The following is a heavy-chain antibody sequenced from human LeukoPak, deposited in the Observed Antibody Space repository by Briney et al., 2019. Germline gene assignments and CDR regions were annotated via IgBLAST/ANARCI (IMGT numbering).Heavy chain of an antibody. CDR1: GFTFSDYY. J-gene: IGHJ5*02. D-gene: IGHD5-18*01. CDR3: ARDGYSYGINWFDP. V-gene: IGHV3-11*04. CDR2: ISSSGSTI. Sequence: GGSLRLSCTASGFTFSDYYMSWIRQAPGKGLEWVTYISSSGSTIYYADSVKGRFTISRDNAKNSLYLQMNSLRAEDTAVYYCARDGYSYGINWFDPWGQGTLVTVSS.